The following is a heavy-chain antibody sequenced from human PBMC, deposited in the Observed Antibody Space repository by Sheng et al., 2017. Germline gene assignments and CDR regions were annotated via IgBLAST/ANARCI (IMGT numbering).Heavy chain of an antibody. CDR1: DYSISSGYY. Sequence: QVQLQESGPGLVKPSETLSLTCSVSDYSISSGYYWGWIRQPPGKGLEWIGSIYHSGSTYYNASLKSRVTISVDTSKNQFSLKLRSVTAADTAVYYCARGNTGDYWGQGNPGHRLL. D-gene: IGHD5-18*01. CDR3: ARGNTGDY. J-gene: IGHJ4*02. CDR2: IYHSGST. V-gene: IGHV4-38-2*02.